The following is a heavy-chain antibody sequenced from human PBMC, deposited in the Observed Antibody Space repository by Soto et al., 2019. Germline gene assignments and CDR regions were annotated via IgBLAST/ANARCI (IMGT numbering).Heavy chain of an antibody. V-gene: IGHV3-23*01. CDR1: GFTFSSYA. J-gene: IGHJ4*02. CDR3: SKVVGVVIIGDNYLDY. Sequence: GGSLRLSCAASGFTFSSYAMSWVRQAPGKGLEWVSAISGSGDSTYYADSVKGRFTISRDNSKNTLYLQMNSLRAEDTAVYYCSKVVGVVIIGDNYLDYWGQGALVTVSS. D-gene: IGHD3-3*01. CDR2: ISGSGDST.